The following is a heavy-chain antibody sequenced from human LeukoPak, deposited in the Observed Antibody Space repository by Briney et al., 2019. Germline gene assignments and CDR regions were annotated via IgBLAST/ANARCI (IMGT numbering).Heavy chain of an antibody. CDR1: GFTFSSYA. J-gene: IGHJ6*02. D-gene: IGHD3-22*01. CDR2: ISGSGGST. CDR3: AKTVGVVNGKWLAYYYYGMDV. V-gene: IGHV3-23*01. Sequence: HAGGSLRLSCAASGFTFSSYAMSWVCQAPGKGLEWVSAISGSGGSTYYADSVKGRFTISRDNSKNTLYLQMNSLRAEDTAVYYCAKTVGVVNGKWLAYYYYGMDVWGQGTTATVSS.